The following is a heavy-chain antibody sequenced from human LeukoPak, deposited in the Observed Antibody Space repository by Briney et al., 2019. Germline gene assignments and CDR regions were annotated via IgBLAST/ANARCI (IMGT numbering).Heavy chain of an antibody. Sequence: GGSLRLSCAASGFTINSYWMHWVRQAPGKGLVWVSGINTDGSRTSYADSVKGRFSISRDNAKNTLYLQMNSLRAEDTAVYYCARVKLSCSGGSCYGDWGQGTLVTVSS. CDR2: INTDGSRT. CDR3: ARVKLSCSGGSCYGD. J-gene: IGHJ4*02. CDR1: GFTINSYW. D-gene: IGHD2-15*01. V-gene: IGHV3-74*01.